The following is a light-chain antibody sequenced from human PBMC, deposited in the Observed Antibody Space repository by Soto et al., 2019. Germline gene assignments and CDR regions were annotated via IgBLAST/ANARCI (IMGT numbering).Light chain of an antibody. J-gene: IGKJ5*01. CDR3: QQRSSWIT. CDR1: QSVSTY. V-gene: IGKV3-11*01. CDR2: DAS. Sequence: EVVLAQYPATLSLSPGERATRCSRASQSVSTYLAWYQQKPGQAPRLLIYDASNRATGIPARFSGSGSATDFTLTISSLEPEDFAVYYCQQRSSWITFGQGTRLEIK.